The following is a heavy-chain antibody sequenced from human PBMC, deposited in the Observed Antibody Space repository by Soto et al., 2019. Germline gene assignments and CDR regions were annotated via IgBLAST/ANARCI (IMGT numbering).Heavy chain of an antibody. V-gene: IGHV4-34*01. J-gene: IGHJ4*02. CDR2: INHSGST. D-gene: IGHD3-10*01. CDR3: ARESSYYGSGSYN. CDR1: GGSFSGYY. Sequence: PSETLSLTCAVYGGSFSGYYWSWIRQPPGKGLEWIGEINHSGSTNYNPSLKSRVTISVDTSKNQFSLKLSSVTAADTAVYYCARESSYYGSGSYNWGQGTLVTVSS.